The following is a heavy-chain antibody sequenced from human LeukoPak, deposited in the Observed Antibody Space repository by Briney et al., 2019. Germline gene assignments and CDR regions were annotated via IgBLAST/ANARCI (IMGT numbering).Heavy chain of an antibody. J-gene: IGHJ6*03. V-gene: IGHV4-39*07. D-gene: IGHD3-9*01. CDR2: IYYSGST. CDR3: ARDLRYFDIMDV. CDR1: GGSISSSSYY. Sequence: TSETLSLTCTVSGGSISSSSYYWGWIRQPPGKGLEWIGSIYYSGSTYYNPSLKSRVTISVDTSKNQFSLKLSSVTAADTAVYYCARDLRYFDIMDVWGKGTTVTVSS.